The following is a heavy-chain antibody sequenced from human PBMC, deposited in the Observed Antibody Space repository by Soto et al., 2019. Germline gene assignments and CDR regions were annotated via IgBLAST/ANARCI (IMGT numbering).Heavy chain of an antibody. CDR2: IIPIFGTV. D-gene: IGHD5-12*01. CDR3: ARGNHRWLQLWYFDL. J-gene: IGHJ2*01. Sequence: QVQLVQSGAEVKKPGSSVKVSCKASGGTFSNYPISWVRQAPGQGLEWMGGIIPIFGTVNYEQKFQGRVTITADESTSTAYMELSSLISEDTAVYYCARGNHRWLQLWYFDLWGRGTLVTVSS. CDR1: GGTFSNYP. V-gene: IGHV1-69*12.